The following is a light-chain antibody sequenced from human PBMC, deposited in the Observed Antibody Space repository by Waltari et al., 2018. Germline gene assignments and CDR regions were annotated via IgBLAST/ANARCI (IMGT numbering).Light chain of an antibody. Sequence: EIEMTQSPATLSVSPGERATLSCRASQSVGSKLAWYQQKPGQAPRRLIYDASTRATGIPARVSGSGSGTEFTLTISSLQSDDFAVYHCLQYSHWPPWTFGQGTKVEIK. CDR1: QSVGSK. CDR3: LQYSHWPPWT. CDR2: DAS. J-gene: IGKJ1*01. V-gene: IGKV3-15*01.